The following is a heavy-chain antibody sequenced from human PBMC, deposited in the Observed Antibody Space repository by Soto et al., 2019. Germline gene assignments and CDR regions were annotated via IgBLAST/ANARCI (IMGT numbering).Heavy chain of an antibody. CDR2: ISYDGSNK. CDR1: GFTFSSYG. J-gene: IGHJ5*02. D-gene: IGHD5-12*01. Sequence: GGSLRLSCAASGFTFSSYGMHWVRQAPGKGLEWVAVISYDGSNKYYADSVKGRFTISRDNSKNTLYLQMNSLRAEDTAVYYCAKDRYHGYDRGWFDTWGQGTLVTVSS. V-gene: IGHV3-30*18. CDR3: AKDRYHGYDRGWFDT.